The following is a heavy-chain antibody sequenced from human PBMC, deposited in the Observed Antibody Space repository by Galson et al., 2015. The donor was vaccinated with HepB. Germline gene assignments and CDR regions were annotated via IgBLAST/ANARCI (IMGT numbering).Heavy chain of an antibody. CDR1: GFTFSSFA. Sequence: SLRLSCAASGFTFSSFAMSWGRQAPGEGLEWVSTNSGGGYNTYYADSVKGRFTISRDNFKNTLFVQMNSLRAEDTAVYYCAKEGGKAAVTGPTYYFDYWGQGTLVTVSS. V-gene: IGHV3-23*01. CDR2: NSGGGYNT. CDR3: AKEGGKAAVTGPTYYFDY. D-gene: IGHD6-19*01. J-gene: IGHJ4*02.